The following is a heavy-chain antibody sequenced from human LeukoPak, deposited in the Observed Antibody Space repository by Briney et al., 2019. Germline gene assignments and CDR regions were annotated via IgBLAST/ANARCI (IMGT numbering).Heavy chain of an antibody. V-gene: IGHV3-23*01. CDR2: ISGSGGST. Sequence: GGSLRLSCAASGFTFSSYAMSWVRQAPGKGLEWVSAISGSGGSTYYADSVKGRFTISRDNSKNTLYLQMNSVRAADTAVYYCATTYGDYRFGGYWGQGTLVTVSS. D-gene: IGHD4-17*01. CDR3: ATTYGDYRFGGY. CDR1: GFTFSSYA. J-gene: IGHJ4*02.